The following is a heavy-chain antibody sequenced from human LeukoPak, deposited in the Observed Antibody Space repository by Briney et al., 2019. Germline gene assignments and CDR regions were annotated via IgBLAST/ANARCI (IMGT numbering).Heavy chain of an antibody. CDR3: ASQGHHGKIVGTTLSYFYMDF. D-gene: IGHD1-26*01. CDR1: GGSFSGYY. CDR2: INHSGST. V-gene: IGHV4-34*01. Sequence: PSETLSLTCAVYGGSFSGYYWSWIRQPPGKGLEWIGEINHSGSTNYNPSLKSRVTISVDTSKNQFSLKLSSVTAADTAFYYCASQGHHGKIVGTTLSYFYMDFWGKGTTVTVSS. J-gene: IGHJ6*03.